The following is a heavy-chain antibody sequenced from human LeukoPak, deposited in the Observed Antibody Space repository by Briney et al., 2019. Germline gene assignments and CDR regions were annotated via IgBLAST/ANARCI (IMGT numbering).Heavy chain of an antibody. CDR3: AKDDVPSNWGTLGLFDY. D-gene: IGHD7-27*01. CDR2: IYSGGST. J-gene: IGHJ4*02. CDR1: GFTVSSNY. Sequence: PGGSLRLSCAASGFTVSSNYMSWVRRAPGKGLEWVSVIYSGGSTYYADSVKGRFTISRDNSKNTLYLQMNSLRADDTAVYYCAKDDVPSNWGTLGLFDYWGQGTLVTVSS. V-gene: IGHV3-53*01.